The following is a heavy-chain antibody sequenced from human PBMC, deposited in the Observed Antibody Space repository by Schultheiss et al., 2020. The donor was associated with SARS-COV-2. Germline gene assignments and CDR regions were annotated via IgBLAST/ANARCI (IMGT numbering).Heavy chain of an antibody. J-gene: IGHJ6*02. Sequence: GSLRLSCAVSGGSISSSNWWSWVRQPPGKGLEWIGEIYHSGSTNYNPSLKSRVTISVDKSKNQFSLKLSSVTAADTAVYYCARGHIVLMYWYYYYYGMDVWGQGTTVTVSS. CDR3: ARGHIVLMYWYYYYYGMDV. D-gene: IGHD2-8*01. CDR2: IYHSGST. V-gene: IGHV4-4*02. CDR1: GGSISSSNW.